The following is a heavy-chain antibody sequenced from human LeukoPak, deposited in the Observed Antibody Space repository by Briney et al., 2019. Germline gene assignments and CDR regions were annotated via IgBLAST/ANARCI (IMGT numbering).Heavy chain of an antibody. CDR3: AREGDSSIGGFDP. Sequence: ASVKVSCKASGYTFTSYGIIWVRQAPGQGLEWMGWISAYNGNTNYAQKLQGRVTMTRNTSISTAYMELSSLRSEDTAVYYCAREGDSSIGGFDPWGQGTLVTVSS. D-gene: IGHD6-13*01. CDR2: ISAYNGNT. CDR1: GYTFTSYG. V-gene: IGHV1-18*01. J-gene: IGHJ5*02.